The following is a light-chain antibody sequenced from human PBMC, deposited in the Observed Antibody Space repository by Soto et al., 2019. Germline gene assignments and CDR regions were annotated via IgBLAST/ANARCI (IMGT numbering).Light chain of an antibody. CDR3: CSYAASYTLV. Sequence: QSVLAQPRSVSGSPGQSVTISCSGTSSDVGGYNSVSWYQQFPGKAPKLMIYDVTKRPSGVPDRFSGSKSGNTASLTISGLQAEGEADYYCCSYAASYTLVFGGGTKVTVL. V-gene: IGLV2-11*01. J-gene: IGLJ2*01. CDR1: SSDVGGYNS. CDR2: DVT.